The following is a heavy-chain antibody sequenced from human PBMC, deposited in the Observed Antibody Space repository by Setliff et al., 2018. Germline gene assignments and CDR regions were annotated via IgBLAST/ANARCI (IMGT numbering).Heavy chain of an antibody. D-gene: IGHD1-1*01. J-gene: IGHJ4*02. CDR2: VSVSGDNT. CDR1: GLTFNSYA. V-gene: IGHV3-23*01. CDR3: AKPQLELRWGFES. Sequence: GGSLRLSCAASGLTFNSYAMSWVRQAPGKGLEWVSTVSVSGDNTFYTDSVKGRFTIFRESSKNTLYLYMTSLRAEDAAVYYCAKPQLELRWGFESWGQGTLVTVS.